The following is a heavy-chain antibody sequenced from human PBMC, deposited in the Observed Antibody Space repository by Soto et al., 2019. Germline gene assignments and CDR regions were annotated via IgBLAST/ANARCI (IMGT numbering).Heavy chain of an antibody. J-gene: IGHJ6*02. CDR1: GGTFNTYT. D-gene: IGHD1-20*01. V-gene: IGHV1-69*01. CDR3: ASLNNWSSGDGRIDV. CDR2: IMPLYAKP. Sequence: QVQLVQSGAEVNKPGSPVKVSCKASGGTFNTYTISWVRQVPGQGLEWMGGIMPLYAKPTYAQTFQGRLMIAEDEHTNTVYMQLSSLRSEDTALYYCASLNNWSSGDGRIDVWGRGTAVSVSS.